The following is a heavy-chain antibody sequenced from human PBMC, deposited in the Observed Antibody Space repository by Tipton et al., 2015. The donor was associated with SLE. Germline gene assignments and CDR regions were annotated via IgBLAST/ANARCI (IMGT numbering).Heavy chain of an antibody. J-gene: IGHJ4*02. V-gene: IGHV3-23*01. CDR3: VKGRSSGVSYSAFFEEYYFDY. CDR2: LSGSGGNT. Sequence: SCAASGFTFSSHAMSWVRQAPGKGLEWVSGLSGSGGNTYYADSVKGRFTISRDNSKNTLYLQMNSLRVEDRAVYYCVKGRSSGVSYSAFFEEYYFDYWGQGILVTVSS. CDR1: GFTFSSHA. D-gene: IGHD3-10*01.